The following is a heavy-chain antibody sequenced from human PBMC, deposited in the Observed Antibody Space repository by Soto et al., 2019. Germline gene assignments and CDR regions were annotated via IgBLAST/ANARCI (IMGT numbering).Heavy chain of an antibody. D-gene: IGHD3-22*01. CDR2: IVVGSGNT. CDR1: GFTFTSSA. Sequence: SLKVSCKASGFTFTSSAVQGVRQARGQRLEWIGWIVVGSGNTNYAQKFQERVTITRDMSTSTAYRELSSLRSEDTAVYYWAAGRNYYDSGWSDFDYWGQGTLVTVSS. J-gene: IGHJ4*02. V-gene: IGHV1-58*01. CDR3: AAGRNYYDSGWSDFDY.